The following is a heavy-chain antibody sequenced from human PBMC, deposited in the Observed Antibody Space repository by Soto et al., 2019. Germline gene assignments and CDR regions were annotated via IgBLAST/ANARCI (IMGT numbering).Heavy chain of an antibody. CDR1: GGSFSGYY. Sequence: PSETLSLTFAVYGGSFSGYYWSWIRQPPGKGLEWIGEINHSGSTNYNPSLKSRVTISVDTSKNQFSLKLSSVTAADTAVYYCARDLTYYDILTGYERYYGMDVWGQGTTVTVSS. CDR2: INHSGST. D-gene: IGHD3-9*01. J-gene: IGHJ6*02. V-gene: IGHV4-34*01. CDR3: ARDLTYYDILTGYERYYGMDV.